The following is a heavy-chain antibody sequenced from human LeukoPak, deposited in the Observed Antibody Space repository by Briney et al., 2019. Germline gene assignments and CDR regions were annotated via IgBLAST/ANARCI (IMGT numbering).Heavy chain of an antibody. CDR2: INTDGSST. J-gene: IGHJ4*02. D-gene: IGHD6-13*01. V-gene: IGHV3-74*01. CDR1: GFTFSSYS. Sequence: PGGSLRLSCAASGFTFSSYSMNWVRQAPGEGLVWVSRINTDGSSTSYADSVKGRFTISRDNAKNTLYLQMNSLRAEDTAVYYCARVSSSSWWALDYWGQGTLVTVSS. CDR3: ARVSSSSWWALDY.